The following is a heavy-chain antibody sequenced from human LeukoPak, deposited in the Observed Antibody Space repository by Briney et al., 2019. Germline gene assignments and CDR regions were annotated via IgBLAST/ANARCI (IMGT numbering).Heavy chain of an antibody. V-gene: IGHV1-18*01. Sequence: ASVKVSCKASGYTFTSYGISWVRQAPGQGLEWMGWISAYNGNTNYAQKLQGRVTMTTDTSTSTAYMELRSLRSDDTAVYYCARGDYYDSSGYYSKGVPFDYWGQGTLVTVSS. J-gene: IGHJ4*02. CDR2: ISAYNGNT. D-gene: IGHD3-22*01. CDR3: ARGDYYDSSGYYSKGVPFDY. CDR1: GYTFTSYG.